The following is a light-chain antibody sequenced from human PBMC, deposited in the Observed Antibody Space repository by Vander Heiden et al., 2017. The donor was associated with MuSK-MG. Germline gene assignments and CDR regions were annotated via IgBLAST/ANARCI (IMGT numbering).Light chain of an antibody. CDR2: DNT. Sequence: QSVLTQPPSVSGAPGQRVTISCTGSSSNIGARYDVHWYQRLPGRAPKLLISDNTNRPSGVPDRFSGSKSGTSASLAITGLQAEDEADYYCQSYDRLGGYVFGPGTKVTVL. CDR1: SSNIGARYD. CDR3: QSYDRLGGYV. V-gene: IGLV1-40*01. J-gene: IGLJ1*01.